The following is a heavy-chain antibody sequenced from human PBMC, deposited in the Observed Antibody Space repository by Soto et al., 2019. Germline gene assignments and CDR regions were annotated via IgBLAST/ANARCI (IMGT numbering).Heavy chain of an antibody. CDR3: ATATVTTLTLDY. Sequence: GGSLRLSCAASGFTVSSNYMSWVRQAPGKGLEWVSVIYSGGSTYYADSVKGRFTISRDNSKNTLYLQMNSLRAEDTAVYYCATATVTTLTLDYWGQGTLVTVSS. CDR1: GFTVSSNY. V-gene: IGHV3-53*01. J-gene: IGHJ4*02. CDR2: IYSGGST. D-gene: IGHD4-17*01.